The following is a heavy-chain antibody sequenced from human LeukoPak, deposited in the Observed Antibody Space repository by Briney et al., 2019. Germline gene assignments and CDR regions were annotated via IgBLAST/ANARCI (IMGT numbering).Heavy chain of an antibody. V-gene: IGHV1-8*01. CDR2: MNPNSGNT. CDR3: ARVERYFDWLWRPAPLDY. Sequence: ASVTVSCMASGYTFTSYDIHWVGQAAGQGLEWMGWMNPNSGNTGYAQKFQGRVTMTRNTSISTAYMELRSLRSENTAADYGARVERYFDWLWRPAPLDYWGQGTLVTVSS. CDR1: GYTFTSYD. J-gene: IGHJ4*02. D-gene: IGHD3-9*01.